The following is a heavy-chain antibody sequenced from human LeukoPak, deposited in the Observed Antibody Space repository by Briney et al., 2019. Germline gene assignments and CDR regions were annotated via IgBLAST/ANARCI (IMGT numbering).Heavy chain of an antibody. V-gene: IGHV1-2*02. J-gene: IGHJ4*02. Sequence: ASVKVSCKASGYTSIVYHMHWVRQAPGQGLEWMGWINPNSGDTNFAQKFQGRVTMTRDTSISTVYMELSRLTSDDTAVYYCARADWSMLEYWGQGTLVTVSS. CDR1: GYTSIVYH. CDR3: ARADWSMLEY. CDR2: INPNSGDT. D-gene: IGHD1-1*01.